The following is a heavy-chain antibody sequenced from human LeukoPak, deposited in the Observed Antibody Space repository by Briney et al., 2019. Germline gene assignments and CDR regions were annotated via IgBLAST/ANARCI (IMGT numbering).Heavy chain of an antibody. Sequence: GGSLRLSCAASGFTFSSYGMHWVRQAPGKGLEWVAFIRYDGSNKYYADSVKGRFTISRDNSKNTLYLQMNSLRAEDTAVYYCAKSTQYCSSTSCYTGSNDAFDIWGQGTMVTVSS. V-gene: IGHV3-30*02. CDR3: AKSTQYCSSTSCYTGSNDAFDI. J-gene: IGHJ3*02. CDR1: GFTFSSYG. CDR2: IRYDGSNK. D-gene: IGHD2-2*02.